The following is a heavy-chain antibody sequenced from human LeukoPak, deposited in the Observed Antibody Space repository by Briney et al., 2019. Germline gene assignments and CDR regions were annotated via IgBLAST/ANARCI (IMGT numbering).Heavy chain of an antibody. V-gene: IGHV3-49*03. Sequence: GGSLRLSCTASGFTFSDYAMSWFRQAPGKGLEWLGLIRSKAYGGTTEYAASVKGRFTISRDDSQTIAYLQMNSLKTEDTAVYYCSRGSYAHDYWGQGTLVTVSS. CDR1: GFTFSDYA. J-gene: IGHJ4*02. D-gene: IGHD1-26*01. CDR2: IRSKAYGGTT. CDR3: SRGSYAHDY.